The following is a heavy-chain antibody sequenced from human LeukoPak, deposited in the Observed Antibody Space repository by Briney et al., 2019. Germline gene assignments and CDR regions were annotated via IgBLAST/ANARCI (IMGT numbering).Heavy chain of an antibody. CDR2: INPNSGGT. J-gene: IGHJ6*02. CDR3: ARSSSWYSYGMDV. Sequence: ASVEVSCKASGYTFTGYYIHWVRQAPGQGLEWMGCINPNSGGTNYAQKFQGRVTMTRDTSISTAYMELSRLRSDDTAVYYCARSSSWYSYGMDVWGQGTTVTVSS. D-gene: IGHD6-13*01. V-gene: IGHV1-2*02. CDR1: GYTFTGYY.